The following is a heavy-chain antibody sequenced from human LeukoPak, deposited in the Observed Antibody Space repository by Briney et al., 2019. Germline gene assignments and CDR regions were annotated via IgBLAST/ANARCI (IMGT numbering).Heavy chain of an antibody. J-gene: IGHJ4*02. CDR1: GGSISSSSYY. Sequence: SETLSLTCTVSGGSISSSSYYWGWIRQPPGKGLEWIGSIYYSGSTYYNPSLKSRVTVSVDTSKNQFSLKLSSVTAADTAVYYCARLGYSSGWYFDYWGQGTLVTVSS. CDR2: IYYSGST. CDR3: ARLGYSSGWYFDY. V-gene: IGHV4-39*01. D-gene: IGHD6-19*01.